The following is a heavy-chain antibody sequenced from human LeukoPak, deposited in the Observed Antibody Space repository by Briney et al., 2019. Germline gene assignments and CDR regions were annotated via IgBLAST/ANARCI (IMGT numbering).Heavy chain of an antibody. CDR2: TYYRSKWYY. V-gene: IGHV6-1*01. D-gene: IGHD6-13*01. CDR3: AREPYTSSAWFDS. Sequence: SQTLSLSLAIAGDSVSLNGSAWNWIRQSPSRGLEWLGRTYYRSKWYYDYAVSVKSRITLIPDTSKNQFALQLNSVTPEDTAVYYCAREPYTSSAWFDSLGEGTLVSVSS. CDR1: GDSVSLNGSA. J-gene: IGHJ5*01.